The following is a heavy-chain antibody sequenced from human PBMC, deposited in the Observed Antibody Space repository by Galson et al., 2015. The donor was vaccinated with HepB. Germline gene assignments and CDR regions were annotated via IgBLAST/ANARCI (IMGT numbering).Heavy chain of an antibody. J-gene: IGHJ4*02. CDR1: GYIFTDYF. Sequence: SVKVSCKASGYIFTDYFIHWVRQAPGQGPEWMGQIKLNNGGTSYAKKFQGRVAMTRDTSINTAYMELSGLRSDDTAVYYCARGFPTTTVTSCDYWGQGTLVTVSS. CDR3: ARGFPTTTVTSCDY. V-gene: IGHV1-2*06. CDR2: IKLNNGGT. D-gene: IGHD4-17*01.